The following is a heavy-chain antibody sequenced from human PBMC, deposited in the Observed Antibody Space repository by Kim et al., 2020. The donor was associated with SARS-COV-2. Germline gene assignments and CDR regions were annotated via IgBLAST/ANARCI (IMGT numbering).Heavy chain of an antibody. CDR3: ASHKIYYVYYGSGSKRKNDPFDI. Sequence: GGSLRLSCAASGFTFSDYYMSWIRQAPGKGLEWISYITSSGSTIYYADSVKGRFTISRDNAKNSLYLQMNSLRADDTAVYYCASHKIYYVYYGSGSKRKNDPFDIWGQGTMVTVSS. D-gene: IGHD3-10*01. J-gene: IGHJ3*02. CDR2: ITSSGSTI. V-gene: IGHV3-11*01. CDR1: GFTFSDYY.